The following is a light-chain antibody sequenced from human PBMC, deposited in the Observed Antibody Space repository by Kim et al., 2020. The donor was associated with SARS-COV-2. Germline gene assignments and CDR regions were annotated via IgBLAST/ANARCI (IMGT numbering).Light chain of an antibody. CDR3: QAWGSSTGRV. CDR2: QDA. V-gene: IGLV3-1*01. CDR1: KLGDKY. J-gene: IGLJ2*01. Sequence: YELTQPPSVSVSPGQTATITCSGDKLGDKYVCWYQQRPGQSPVLVIYQDAKRPSGIPERFSGSNSGNTATLTISGTQAIDEADYYCQAWGSSTGRVFGGGTQLTVL.